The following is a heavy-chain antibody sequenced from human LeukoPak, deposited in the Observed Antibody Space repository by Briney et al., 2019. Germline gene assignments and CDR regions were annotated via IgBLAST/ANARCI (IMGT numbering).Heavy chain of an antibody. Sequence: GGSLRLSCAASGFTFSNAWMSWVRQAPGKGLEWVGRIKSKTDGGTTDYAAPVKGRFTISRDDSKNTLYMQMNSLKTEDTAVYYCTTDPNIGSSWHYYFDYWGQGTLVTVSS. V-gene: IGHV3-15*01. CDR2: IKSKTDGGTT. CDR3: TTDPNIGSSWHYYFDY. D-gene: IGHD6-13*01. CDR1: GFTFSNAW. J-gene: IGHJ4*02.